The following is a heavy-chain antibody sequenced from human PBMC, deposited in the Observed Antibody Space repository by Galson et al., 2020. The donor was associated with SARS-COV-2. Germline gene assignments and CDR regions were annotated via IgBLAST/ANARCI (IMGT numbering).Heavy chain of an antibody. D-gene: IGHD1-1*01. CDR2: IYWDDDK. CDR1: GFSLTSGVG. V-gene: IGHV2-5*02. CDR3: VHLVTGILRPAFFFDF. J-gene: IGHJ4*02. Sequence: SGPTLVKPTQTLTLTCSFSGFSLTSGVGVGWIRQPPEKALEWLAVIYWDDDKRYSPSLKTRLTITKDTSKNQVVLTMTNVDPVDTATYYCVHLVTGILRPAFFFDFWGQGALVTVSS.